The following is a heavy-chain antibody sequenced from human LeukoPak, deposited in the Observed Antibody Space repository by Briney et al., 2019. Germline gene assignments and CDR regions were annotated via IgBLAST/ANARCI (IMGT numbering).Heavy chain of an antibody. CDR3: ARLHNPYDSSGSIYYFDY. CDR2: IYYSGST. J-gene: IGHJ4*02. CDR1: GGSISSYY. D-gene: IGHD3-22*01. V-gene: IGHV4-59*08. Sequence: SETLSLTCTVSGGSISSYYWSWIRQPPGKGLEWIGYIYYSGSTNYNPSLKSRVTISVDTSKNQFSLKLSSVTAADTAVYYCARLHNPYDSSGSIYYFDYWGQGTLVTVSS.